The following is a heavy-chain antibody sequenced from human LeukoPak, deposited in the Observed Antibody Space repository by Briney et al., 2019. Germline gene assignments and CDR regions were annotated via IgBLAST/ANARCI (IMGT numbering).Heavy chain of an antibody. J-gene: IGHJ5*02. CDR3: ARALLRYFDWLLSGEYNWFDP. CDR1: GATFRNYG. D-gene: IGHD3-9*01. CDR2: ISAYNGNT. V-gene: IGHV1-18*01. Sequence: ASVKVSCKASGATFRNYGISWVRQAPGQGLEWMGWISAYNGNTNYAQKLQGRVTMTTDTSTSTAYMELRSLRSDDTAVYYCARALLRYFDWLLSGEYNWFDPWGQGTLVTVSS.